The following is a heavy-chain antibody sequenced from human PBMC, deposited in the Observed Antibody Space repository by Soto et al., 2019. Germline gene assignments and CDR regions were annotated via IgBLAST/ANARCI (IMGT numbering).Heavy chain of an antibody. CDR3: AKKLADGYNYLGSFDS. CDR1: GFTFSSYG. CDR2: ISYDGSNK. J-gene: IGHJ3*02. V-gene: IGHV3-30*18. D-gene: IGHD5-12*01. Sequence: QVQLVESGGGVVQPGRSLRLSCAASGFTFSSYGIHWVRQTPGKGLEWVAVISYDGSNKYYADSVKGRFTISRDNSKNTLYLQMNRLRAEDTAVYYCAKKLADGYNYLGSFDSWGQGTMVTVSS.